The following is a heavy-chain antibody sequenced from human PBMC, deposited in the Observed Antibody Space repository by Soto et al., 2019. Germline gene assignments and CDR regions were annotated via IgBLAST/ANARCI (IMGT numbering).Heavy chain of an antibody. D-gene: IGHD2-21*02. J-gene: IGHJ4*02. Sequence: SETLSLTCTVSGGSISSGGYYWSWIRQHPGKGLEWIGYIYYSGSTYYNPSLKSRVTISVDTSKNQFSLKLSSVTAADTAVYYCARENVVVTALDYWGQGTLVTVSS. CDR3: ARENVVVTALDY. CDR1: GGSISSGGYY. CDR2: IYYSGST. V-gene: IGHV4-31*03.